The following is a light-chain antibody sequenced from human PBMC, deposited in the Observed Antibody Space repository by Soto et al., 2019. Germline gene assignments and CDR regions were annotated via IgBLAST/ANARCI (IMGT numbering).Light chain of an antibody. J-gene: IGKJ4*01. CDR2: SAS. V-gene: IGKV1-6*01. Sequence: IQMTQSPSSLSASVGDRVTITCRASQGVRDDVGWYQQKPGKAPKLLIYSASTLQSGVPSRFSGSGSGTDFTLTIIGLQPEDLATYYCLQESNYPLTFGGGTKVEIK. CDR1: QGVRDD. CDR3: LQESNYPLT.